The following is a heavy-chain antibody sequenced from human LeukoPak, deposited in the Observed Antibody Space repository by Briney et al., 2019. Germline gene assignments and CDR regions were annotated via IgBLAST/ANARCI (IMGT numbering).Heavy chain of an antibody. J-gene: IGHJ5*02. CDR1: GGSISSTSYY. CDR2: IYYSGST. Sequence: SETLSLTCTVSGGSISSTSYYWGWIRQPPGKGLEWIGSIYYSGSTHYNPSLKSRLTMSVDTSKNQSTLKLSSVTAADTAVYYCARQGYCTSTSCPSMDNWFDPWGQGTLVTVSS. CDR3: ARQGYCTSTSCPSMDNWFDP. V-gene: IGHV4-39*01. D-gene: IGHD2-2*01.